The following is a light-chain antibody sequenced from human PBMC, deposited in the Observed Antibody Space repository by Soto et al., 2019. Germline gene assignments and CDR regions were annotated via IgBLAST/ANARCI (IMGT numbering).Light chain of an antibody. CDR3: MQALQSPPT. J-gene: IGKJ4*01. Sequence: EIVMTQSPLYLPVSPGEPASISCRSSQXLXXXXXXXXLDWYLQKPGQSPQLLIHLGSTRASGVPDRFSGSGSGTDFSLHISRVEAEDVGVYYCMQALQSPPTFGGGTKVDIK. CDR2: LGS. CDR1: QXLXXXXXXXX. V-gene: IGKV2-28*01.